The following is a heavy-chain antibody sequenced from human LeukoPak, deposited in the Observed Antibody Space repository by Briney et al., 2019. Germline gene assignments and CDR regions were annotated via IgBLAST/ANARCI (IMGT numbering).Heavy chain of an antibody. D-gene: IGHD3-10*01. CDR3: AREDYYGSGNYVAWGGAFDV. J-gene: IGHJ3*01. CDR2: ISSNGGST. CDR1: GFTFSSYA. Sequence: GGSLRLSCSASGFTFSSYAMHWVRQAPGKGLEYVSAISSNGGSTYYADSVKGRFTISRDNAKISVYLQMNNLRAEDTAVYYCAREDYYGSGNYVAWGGAFDVWGQGTTVTVSS. V-gene: IGHV3-64*04.